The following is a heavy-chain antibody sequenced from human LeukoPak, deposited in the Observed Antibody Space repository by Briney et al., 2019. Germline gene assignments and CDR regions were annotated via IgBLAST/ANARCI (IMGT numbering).Heavy chain of an antibody. Sequence: SGGSLRLSCVASGFTFSNHAMGWLRQAPGKGLEWVSAVSGSGGSTYYADSVRGRFTISRDNSKNTLYLQMNSLRGEDTALFYCAKGPLTEVAGTTWDYWGQGTLVTVSS. CDR3: AKGPLTEVAGTTWDY. D-gene: IGHD6-19*01. CDR2: VSGSGGST. V-gene: IGHV3-23*01. J-gene: IGHJ4*02. CDR1: GFTFSNHA.